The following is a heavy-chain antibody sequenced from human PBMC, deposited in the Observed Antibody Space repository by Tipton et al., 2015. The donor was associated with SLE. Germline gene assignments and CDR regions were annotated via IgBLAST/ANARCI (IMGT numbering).Heavy chain of an antibody. Sequence: RSLRLSCAASGFTFSRYAMHWVRQAPGKGLEWVGIIWYDGSDKFYAASVQGRFTISRDNAKNILYLQMNSLRADDTAVYYCAKGRGGEFLDYWGQGTLVTVSS. J-gene: IGHJ4*02. D-gene: IGHD3-16*01. V-gene: IGHV3-33*06. CDR3: AKGRGGEFLDY. CDR1: GFTFSRYA. CDR2: IWYDGSDK.